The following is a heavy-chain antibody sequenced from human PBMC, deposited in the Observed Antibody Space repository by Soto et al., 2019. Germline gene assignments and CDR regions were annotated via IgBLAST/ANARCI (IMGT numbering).Heavy chain of an antibody. CDR3: TNRYTGSYYVVY. CDR2: IYPGDSDT. CDR1: GYSFTDYW. Sequence: GESLTLSGKASGYSFTDYWIAWVRQMPGKGPEWMGLIYPGDSDTGYNPSFQGQATISADKSVTTIYLQWSSLKASDTAMYYCTNRYTGSYYVVYWGQGTLVNVSS. D-gene: IGHD5-12*01. J-gene: IGHJ4*02. V-gene: IGHV5-51*01.